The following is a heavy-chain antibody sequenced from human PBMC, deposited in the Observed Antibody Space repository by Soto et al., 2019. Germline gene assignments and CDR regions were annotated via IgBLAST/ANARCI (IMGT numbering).Heavy chain of an antibody. CDR1: GGSISSGGYY. J-gene: IGHJ3*02. Sequence: QVQLQESGPGLVKPSQTLSLTCTVSGGSISSGGYYWSCIRQNPGKGLEWIGYIYYSGTTNYNPSLKSRLTISVDTSKNQFSLKLNSMTAADTAVYYCARDESATDAFDIWGQGTMVTVSS. CDR3: ARDESATDAFDI. D-gene: IGHD5-12*01. CDR2: IYYSGTT. V-gene: IGHV4-31*03.